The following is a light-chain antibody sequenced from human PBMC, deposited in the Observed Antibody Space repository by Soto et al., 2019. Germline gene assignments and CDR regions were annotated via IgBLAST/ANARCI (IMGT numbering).Light chain of an antibody. Sequence: EIVLTQSPGTLSLSPGERATLSCRASQSVSSSYLAWYQQKPGQAPRLLIYGASSRATGIPDRFSGSGSVTDFTLTTSRLEPEDFAEYYCQQYTSSPTFGGGTKVEIK. CDR2: GAS. V-gene: IGKV3-20*01. CDR1: QSVSSSY. CDR3: QQYTSSPT. J-gene: IGKJ4*01.